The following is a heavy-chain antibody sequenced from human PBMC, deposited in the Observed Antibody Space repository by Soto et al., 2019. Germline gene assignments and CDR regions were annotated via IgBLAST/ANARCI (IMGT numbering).Heavy chain of an antibody. CDR1: GYTLTELS. D-gene: IGHD3-3*01. CDR2: FDPEDGET. Sequence: GASVKVSCKVSGYTLTELSMHWVRQAPGKGLEWMGGFDPEDGETIYAQKFQGRVTMTEDTSTDTAYMELSSLRSEDTAVYYCAKDSRFLEWLLGGMDVWGQGTKVTVYS. J-gene: IGHJ6*02. V-gene: IGHV1-24*01. CDR3: AKDSRFLEWLLGGMDV.